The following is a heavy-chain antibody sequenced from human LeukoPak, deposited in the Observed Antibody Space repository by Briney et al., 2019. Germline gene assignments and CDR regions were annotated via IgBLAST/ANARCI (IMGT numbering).Heavy chain of an antibody. J-gene: IGHJ4*02. Sequence: GGSLRLSCTASGFTFVDYAMSWGRQAPGKGLEWVGFIRSKAYGGTTEYAASVTGRFTISRDDSKSIAYLQMNSLKTEDTAVYYCTRDPSGIVGAHHGWGQGTLVTVSS. V-gene: IGHV3-49*04. CDR1: GFTFVDYA. CDR2: IRSKAYGGTT. CDR3: TRDPSGIVGAHHG. D-gene: IGHD1-26*01.